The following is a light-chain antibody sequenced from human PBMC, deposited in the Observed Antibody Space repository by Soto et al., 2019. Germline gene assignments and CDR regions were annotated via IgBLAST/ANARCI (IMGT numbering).Light chain of an antibody. J-gene: IGLJ1*01. CDR3: SSYTSSSTL. Sequence: QSVLTQPPSVSGAPGQRVTIPCTGSSSNIGAGYDVHWYQQHPGTAPRLLIYGATHRPSGVPERFSGSRSGSSASLTITGLQAEDEADYYCSSYTSSSTLFGTGTKLTVL. CDR2: GAT. V-gene: IGLV1-40*01. CDR1: SSNIGAGYD.